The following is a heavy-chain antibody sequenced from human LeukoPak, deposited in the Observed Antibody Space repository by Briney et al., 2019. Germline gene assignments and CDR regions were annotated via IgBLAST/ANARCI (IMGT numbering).Heavy chain of an antibody. D-gene: IGHD2-15*01. V-gene: IGHV1-69*02. CDR1: GGTFSSYT. CDR3: ARTGGYCSGGSCYPNYGMDV. Sequence: VASVKVSCKASGGTFSSYTISWVRQAPGQGLEWMGRIIPILGIATYAQKFQGRVTITADKSTSTAYMELSSLRSEDTAVYYCARTGGYCSGGSCYPNYGMDVWGQGTTVTVSS. CDR2: IIPILGIA. J-gene: IGHJ6*02.